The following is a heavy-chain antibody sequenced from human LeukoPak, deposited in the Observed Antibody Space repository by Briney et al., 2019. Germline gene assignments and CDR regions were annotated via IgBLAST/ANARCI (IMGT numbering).Heavy chain of an antibody. J-gene: IGHJ4*02. Sequence: SETLSLTCTVSGDYLNTYYWDWIRQPAGKGLEWIGRIHHSGATNYNPSLKSRVTMSVDTSKNQFSLILRSVTAADTAVYYCARDKGVERLGGVYFDSWGQGTLVIVSS. CDR1: GDYLNTYY. CDR2: IHHSGAT. V-gene: IGHV4-4*07. CDR3: ARDKGVERLGGVYFDS. D-gene: IGHD1-26*01.